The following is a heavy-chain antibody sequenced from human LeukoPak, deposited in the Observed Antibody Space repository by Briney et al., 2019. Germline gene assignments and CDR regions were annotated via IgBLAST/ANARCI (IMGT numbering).Heavy chain of an antibody. CDR1: GYTFTSYG. CDR2: ISAYNGNT. CDR3: ARVPITMVRGVIIPSYFGY. D-gene: IGHD3-10*01. J-gene: IGHJ4*02. Sequence: ASVKVSCKASGYTFTSYGISWVRQAPGQGLEWMGWISAYNGNTNYAQKLQGRVTMTTDTSTSTAYMELRSLRSDDTAVYYCARVPITMVRGVIIPSYFGYWGQGTLVTVSS. V-gene: IGHV1-18*01.